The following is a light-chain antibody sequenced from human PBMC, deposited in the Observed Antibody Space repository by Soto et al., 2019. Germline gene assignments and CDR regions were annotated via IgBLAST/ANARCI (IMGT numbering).Light chain of an antibody. J-gene: IGKJ1*01. CDR3: QQYNSYWT. CDR2: KAS. Sequence: DIQMTQSPSTLSASVGDRVIITCRASESISNWLAWYQQKPGKAPKLLIYKASSLESGVPSRFSGSGSGTEFTLTISSLQPDDFATYYCQQYNSYWTFGQGTRWIS. CDR1: ESISNW. V-gene: IGKV1-5*03.